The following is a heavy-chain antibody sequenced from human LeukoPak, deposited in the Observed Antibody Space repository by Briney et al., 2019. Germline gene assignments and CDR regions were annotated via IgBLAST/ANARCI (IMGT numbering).Heavy chain of an antibody. J-gene: IGHJ5*02. CDR2: IYYSGST. V-gene: IGHV4-39*07. Sequence: SETLSLTCTVSGGSISSSSYYWGWIRQPPGKGLEWIGSIYYSGSTYYNPSLKSRVTISVDTSKNQFSLKLSSVTAADTAVYYCARAHTPSVYDFWSGLGFDPWGQGTLVTVSS. CDR3: ARAHTPSVYDFWSGLGFDP. CDR1: GGSISSSSYY. D-gene: IGHD3-3*01.